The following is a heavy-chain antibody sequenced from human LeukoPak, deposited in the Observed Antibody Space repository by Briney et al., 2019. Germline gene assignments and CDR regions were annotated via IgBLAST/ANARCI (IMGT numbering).Heavy chain of an antibody. CDR3: ARYCSSTSCLTGSGFENY. CDR2: IIPIFGTA. V-gene: IGHV1-69*13. D-gene: IGHD2-2*01. J-gene: IGHJ4*02. CDR1: GGTFSSYA. Sequence: SVKVSCKASGGTFSSYAISWVRQAPGQGLEWTGAIIPIFGTANYAQKFQGRATITADESTSTAYMELSSLRSEDTAVYYCARYCSSTSCLTGSGFENYWGQGTLVTVSS.